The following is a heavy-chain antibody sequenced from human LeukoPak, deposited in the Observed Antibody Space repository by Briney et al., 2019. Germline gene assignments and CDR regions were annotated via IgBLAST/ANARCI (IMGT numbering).Heavy chain of an antibody. CDR1: GFTFGSYW. CDR3: GRGFSIVPAGIPDY. V-gene: IGHV3-74*01. CDR2: INTDGGST. D-gene: IGHD2-2*02. J-gene: IGHJ4*02. Sequence: GGSLRLSCTASGFTFGSYWMHWVRQAPGKGLVWVSRINTDGGSTTYADSVKGRFTISRDNAKNTLYLQMNSLRAEDTAVYYCGRGFSIVPAGIPDYWGLGTLVTVSS.